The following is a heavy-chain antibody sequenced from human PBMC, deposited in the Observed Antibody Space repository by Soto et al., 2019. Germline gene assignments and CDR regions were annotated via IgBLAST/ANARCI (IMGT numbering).Heavy chain of an antibody. CDR2: ISSSGSTI. V-gene: IGHV3-11*01. Sequence: GGSLRLSCAASGFTFSDYYMSWIRQAPGKGLEWVSYISSSGSTIYYADSVKGRFTISRDNAKNSLYLQMNSLRAEDTAVYYCARAKRLPLRLDYYMDVWGKGTTVTVSS. CDR3: ARAKRLPLRLDYYMDV. D-gene: IGHD2-21*02. CDR1: GFTFSDYY. J-gene: IGHJ6*03.